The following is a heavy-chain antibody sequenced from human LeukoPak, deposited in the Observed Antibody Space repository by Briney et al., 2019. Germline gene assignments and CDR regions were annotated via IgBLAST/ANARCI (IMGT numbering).Heavy chain of an antibody. Sequence: GGSLRLSCAASGFTAITNYMSWVRQAPGKGLEWVSVLYPGGSTYYADSVKGRFTISRDNSKNTLYLQMNSLRAEDTAVYYCAREYRSSRHTFDYWGQGTLVTVSS. CDR1: GFTAITNY. D-gene: IGHD2-2*01. V-gene: IGHV3-53*01. CDR2: LYPGGST. J-gene: IGHJ4*02. CDR3: AREYRSSRHTFDY.